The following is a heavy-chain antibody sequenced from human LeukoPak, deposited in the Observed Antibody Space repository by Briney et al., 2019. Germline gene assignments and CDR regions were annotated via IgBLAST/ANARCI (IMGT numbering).Heavy chain of an antibody. J-gene: IGHJ5*02. CDR2: TYYRSTWYN. D-gene: IGHD2-2*01. Sequence: SQTLSLTCVISGDSVSSNTATWNWIRQSPSRGLEWLGRTYYRSTWYNDYAVSVRGRITVNPDTSKNQFSLHLNSVTPEDTAVYYCARRLTQYDCFDPWGQGILVTVSS. CDR3: ARRLTQYDCFDP. CDR1: GDSVSSNTAT. V-gene: IGHV6-1*01.